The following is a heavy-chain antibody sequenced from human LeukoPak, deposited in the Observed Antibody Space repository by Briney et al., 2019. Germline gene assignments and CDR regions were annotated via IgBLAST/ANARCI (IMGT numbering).Heavy chain of an antibody. CDR3: ARTMIVVVITGYYYYYGMDV. CDR2: INHSGST. Sequence: KPSETLSLTCAVYGGSFSGYYWSWIRQPPGKGLEWIGEINHSGSTNYNPSLKSRVTISVDTSKNQFSLKLSSVTAADTAVYYCARTMIVVVITGYYYYYGMDVWGQGTTVTVSS. V-gene: IGHV4-34*01. CDR1: GGSFSGYY. D-gene: IGHD3-22*01. J-gene: IGHJ6*02.